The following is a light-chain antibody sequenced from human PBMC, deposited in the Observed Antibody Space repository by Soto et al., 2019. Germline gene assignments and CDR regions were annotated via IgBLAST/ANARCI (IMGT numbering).Light chain of an antibody. Sequence: QSALTQPASVSGSPGQSITISCTGTSSDVGGYNYVSWYQQHPGKAPKLMIYAVSDRPSGVSNRFSGSKSGNTASLTISGLQAEDEADYYCSPYTGNSTPYVFGTGTKVTVL. CDR2: AVS. J-gene: IGLJ1*01. V-gene: IGLV2-14*01. CDR3: SPYTGNSTPYV. CDR1: SSDVGGYNY.